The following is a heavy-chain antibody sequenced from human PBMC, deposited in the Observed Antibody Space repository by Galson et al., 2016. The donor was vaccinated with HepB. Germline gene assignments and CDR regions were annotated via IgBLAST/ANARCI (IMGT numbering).Heavy chain of an antibody. CDR1: GGSISSSNW. CDR3: ARYTGSRGDFDS. Sequence: SETLSLTCAVSGGSISSSNWWSWVRQPPGKGLEWIGEIYHSGSSNYDPSLKSRVTITVDKSKNEFSLTLTSVTAADTAVYYCARYTGSRGDFDSGGQGTLVTVSS. J-gene: IGHJ4*02. V-gene: IGHV4-4*02. CDR2: IYHSGSS. D-gene: IGHD1-26*01.